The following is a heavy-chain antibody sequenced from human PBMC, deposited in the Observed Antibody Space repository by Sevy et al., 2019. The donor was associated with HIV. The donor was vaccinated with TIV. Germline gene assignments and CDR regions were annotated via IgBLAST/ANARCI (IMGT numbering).Heavy chain of an antibody. V-gene: IGHV3-15*01. J-gene: IGHJ4*02. Sequence: GGSLRLSCAASGFTFSNAWMSWVRQAPGKGLEWVGRIKSKTDGGTTDYAAPVKGRFTISRDDSKNTLYLQMNRLKTEDTAVYYCTTDFKTYYYDSSGGMGFDYWCQGTLVTVSS. CDR1: GFTFSNAW. CDR3: TTDFKTYYYDSSGGMGFDY. CDR2: IKSKTDGGTT. D-gene: IGHD3-22*01.